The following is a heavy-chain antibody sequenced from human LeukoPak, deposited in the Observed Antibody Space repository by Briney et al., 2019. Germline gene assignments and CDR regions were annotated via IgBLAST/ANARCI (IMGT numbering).Heavy chain of an antibody. J-gene: IGHJ4*02. CDR2: TYYRSKWSF. CDR1: GDSIFTNNVA. Sequence: SQTLSLTCAISGDSIFTNNVAWNWTRQSPSRGLEWLGRTYYRSKWSFDYAVSVKSRITINADTSKNQFSLQLSSVTPEDTAVYYCARGKYTSFDNWGQGTLVTVSS. D-gene: IGHD6-6*01. V-gene: IGHV6-1*01. CDR3: ARGKYTSFDN.